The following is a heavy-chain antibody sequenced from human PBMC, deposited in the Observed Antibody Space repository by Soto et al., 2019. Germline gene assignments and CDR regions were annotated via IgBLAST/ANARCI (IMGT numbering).Heavy chain of an antibody. CDR1: GFSFSSYN. CDR2: IWRDGNSQ. J-gene: IGHJ6*02. CDR3: ATGSWGPEV. D-gene: IGHD7-27*01. V-gene: IGHV3-33*01. Sequence: QVQLVESGGGVVQPGRSLRLSCAASGFSFSSYNMHWVRQAPGKGLEWVTFIWRDGNSQSHADSVKGRFTVSRDNSKNTLYLQMDSLRGEDTGVYYCATGSWGPEVWGQGTTVTVSS.